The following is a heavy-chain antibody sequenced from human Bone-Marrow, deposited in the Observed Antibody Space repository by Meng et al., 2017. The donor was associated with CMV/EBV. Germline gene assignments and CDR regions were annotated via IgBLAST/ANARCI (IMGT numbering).Heavy chain of an antibody. CDR2: IYYSGST. CDR1: GGSISSGGYY. Sequence: TLSLTCTVSGGSISSGGYYWSWIRQHPGKGLEWIGYIYYSGSTYYNPSLKSRVTISVDTSKNQFSLKLSSGTAADSAVYYCSSSYSGYDFGFDYWGQGTLVTVSS. D-gene: IGHD5-12*01. J-gene: IGHJ4*02. CDR3: SSSYSGYDFGFDY. V-gene: IGHV4-31*03.